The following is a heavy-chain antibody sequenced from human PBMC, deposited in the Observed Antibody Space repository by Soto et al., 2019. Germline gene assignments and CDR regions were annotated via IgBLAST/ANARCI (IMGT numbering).Heavy chain of an antibody. CDR2: INPNSGAT. D-gene: IGHD2-2*02. J-gene: IGHJ5*02. V-gene: IGHV1-2*06. CDR3: ENIPPTPDWFDP. Sequence: ASVKVSCKASGYTFTSYFIHWLRHAPGQGLEWMGRINPNSGATNYARKFQDRVTMTRDTSINTAYMELSSLRSDDTAIYYCENIPPTPDWFDPWGQGTLVTVSS. CDR1: GYTFTSYF.